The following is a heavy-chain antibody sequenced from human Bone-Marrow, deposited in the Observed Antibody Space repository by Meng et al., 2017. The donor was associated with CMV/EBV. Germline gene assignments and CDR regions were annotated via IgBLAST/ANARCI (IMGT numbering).Heavy chain of an antibody. CDR1: GFTFGDYA. J-gene: IGHJ6*02. D-gene: IGHD4-11*01. Sequence: SCTASGFTFGDYAMSWVRQAPGKGLEWVGFIRSKAYGGTTEYAASVKGRFTISRDDSKSIAYLQMNSLKTEDTAVYYCTRNYYYYYGMDVWGQGTTVTVSS. CDR2: IRSKAYGGTT. CDR3: TRNYYYYYGMDV. V-gene: IGHV3-49*04.